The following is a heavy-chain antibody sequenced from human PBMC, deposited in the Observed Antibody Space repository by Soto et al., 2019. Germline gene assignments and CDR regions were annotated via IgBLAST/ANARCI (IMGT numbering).Heavy chain of an antibody. CDR1: GDSVSTNSSS. J-gene: IGHJ4*02. CDR2: TYYRSKWYN. CDR3: VRGPWLVGDVTSFDY. Sequence: SHALSLTGASCGDSVSTNSSSSYWFRKSPSRGLEWLGRTYYRSKWYNDYAVSVKGRITINPGTSNNQLSLQLNSVTPDDTAVYYCVRGPWLVGDVTSFDYWGQGTLVTVSS. D-gene: IGHD6-19*01. V-gene: IGHV6-1*01.